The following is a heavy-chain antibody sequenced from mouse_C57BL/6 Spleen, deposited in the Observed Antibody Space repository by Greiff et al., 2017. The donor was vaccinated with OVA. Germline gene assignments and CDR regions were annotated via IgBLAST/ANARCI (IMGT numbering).Heavy chain of an antibody. V-gene: IGHV5-17*01. CDR3: ARGIYYGLDY. J-gene: IGHJ2*01. CDR1: GFTFSDYG. CDR2: ISSGSSTI. D-gene: IGHD2-1*01. Sequence: EVKVVESGGGLVKPGGSLKLSCAASGFTFSDYGMHWVRQAPEKGLEWVAYISSGSSTIYYADTVKGRFTISRDNAKNTLFLQMTSLRSEDTAMYYCARGIYYGLDYWGQGTTLTVSS.